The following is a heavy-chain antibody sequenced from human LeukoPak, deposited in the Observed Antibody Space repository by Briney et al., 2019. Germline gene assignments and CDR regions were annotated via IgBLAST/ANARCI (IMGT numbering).Heavy chain of an antibody. Sequence: SETLSFTCTVSGGSISSGGYYWSWIRQHPGKCLGWIGYIYYSGSTYYNPSLKSRVTISVDTSKNQFSLKLSSVTAADTAVYYCARDRSGYGGIFDYWGQGTLVTVSS. V-gene: IGHV4-31*03. D-gene: IGHD5-12*01. CDR3: ARDRSGYGGIFDY. CDR2: IYYSGST. CDR1: GGSISSGGYY. J-gene: IGHJ4*02.